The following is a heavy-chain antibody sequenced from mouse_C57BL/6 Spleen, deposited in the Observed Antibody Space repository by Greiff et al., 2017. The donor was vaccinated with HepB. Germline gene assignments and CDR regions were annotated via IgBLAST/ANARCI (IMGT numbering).Heavy chain of an antibody. J-gene: IGHJ1*03. CDR3: ARSYGNYWYFDV. D-gene: IGHD2-1*01. CDR1: GFTFSSYA. V-gene: IGHV5-4*03. CDR2: ISDGGSYT. Sequence: EVKLVESGGGLVKPGGSLKLSCAASGFTFSSYAMSWVRQTPEKRLEWVATISDGGSYTYYPDNVKGRVTISRDKAKNNLYLQMSHLKSEDTAMYYCARSYGNYWYFDVWVTGTTVTVSS.